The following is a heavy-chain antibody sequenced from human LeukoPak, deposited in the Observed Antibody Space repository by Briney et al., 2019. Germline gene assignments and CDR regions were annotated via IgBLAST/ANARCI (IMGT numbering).Heavy chain of an antibody. Sequence: PGGPLRLSCAASGFTVSSNYMSWVRQAPGKGLEWVSVIYSGGSTYYADSVKGRFTISRDNSKNTLYLQMNSLRAEDTAVYYCARAGPAAGIDYWGQGTLVTVSS. CDR1: GFTVSSNY. CDR2: IYSGGST. CDR3: ARAGPAAGIDY. D-gene: IGHD6-13*01. V-gene: IGHV3-53*01. J-gene: IGHJ4*02.